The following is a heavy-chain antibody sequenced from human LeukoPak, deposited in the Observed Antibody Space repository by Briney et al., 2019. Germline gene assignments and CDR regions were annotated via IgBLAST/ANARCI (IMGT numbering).Heavy chain of an antibody. CDR1: GGTFSSYA. D-gene: IGHD2-2*01. Sequence: SVTVSCKASGGTFSSYAISWVRQAPGQGLEWMGGIIPIFGIANYAQKFQGRVTITTDESTSTAYMELSSLRSEDTAVYYCARSAGVVVPAAKNYYYYVDVWGKGTTVTVSS. J-gene: IGHJ6*03. CDR2: IIPIFGIA. V-gene: IGHV1-69*05. CDR3: ARSAGVVVPAAKNYYYYVDV.